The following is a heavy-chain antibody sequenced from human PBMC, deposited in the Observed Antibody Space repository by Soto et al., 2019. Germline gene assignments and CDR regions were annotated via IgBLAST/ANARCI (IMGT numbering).Heavy chain of an antibody. D-gene: IGHD5-12*01. CDR2: ISTYNGDT. V-gene: IGHV1-18*01. CDR3: AREGVAPYYYYGMDV. Sequence: GPSVKVSCTASGYTFTRSGISWVRQAPGQGLEWMGWISTYNGDTNYAQTFQGRVTMTTDTSTSTVHMEVRSLRSDDTAVYYCAREGVAPYYYYGMDVWGQGTPVTVSS. CDR1: GYTFTRSG. J-gene: IGHJ6*02.